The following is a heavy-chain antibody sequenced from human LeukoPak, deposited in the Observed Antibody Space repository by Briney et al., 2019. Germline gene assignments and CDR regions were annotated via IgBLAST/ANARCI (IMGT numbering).Heavy chain of an antibody. CDR2: PFYTGST. CDR1: GRSLSSSGSD. D-gene: IGHD1-7*01. V-gene: IGHV4-39*01. J-gene: IGHJ4*02. Sequence: SETLSLTCIVSGRSLSSSGSDSGWIRQSPGKGMEWIARPFYTGSTHNNPSLKSRVTISGDTSQNPFSLKLSYVTAADTAVYYCARTKEYNWNYRYYFDYWGQGTLVTVSS. CDR3: ARTKEYNWNYRYYFDY.